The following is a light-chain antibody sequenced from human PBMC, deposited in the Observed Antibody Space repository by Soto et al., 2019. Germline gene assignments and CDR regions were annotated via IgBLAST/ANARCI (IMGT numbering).Light chain of an antibody. V-gene: IGKV3-20*01. CDR2: GAS. CDR1: QSVSTY. CDR3: RQYIISSPHT. Sequence: EIVLTQSPGTLSLSPGERATLSCRASQSVSTYLAWYQQEPGQAPRLLIYGASSRPTGIPDRFSYSGSERQCTLTIGILDPEDYAVYYCRQYIISSPHTFGQGTELEIK. J-gene: IGKJ2*01.